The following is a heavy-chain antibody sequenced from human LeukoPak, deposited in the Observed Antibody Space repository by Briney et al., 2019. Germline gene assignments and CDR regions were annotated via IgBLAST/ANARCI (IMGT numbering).Heavy chain of an antibody. V-gene: IGHV7-4-1*02. CDR2: INTNTGNP. Sequence: ASVKVSCRASGYTFTDYYMHWVRQAPGQGLEWMGWINTNTGNPTYAQGFTGRFVFSLDTSVSTAYLQISSLKAEDTAVYYCARDFAAAGTWRDYYYGMDVWGQGTTVTVSS. CDR3: ARDFAAAGTWRDYYYGMDV. D-gene: IGHD6-13*01. J-gene: IGHJ6*02. CDR1: GYTFTDYY.